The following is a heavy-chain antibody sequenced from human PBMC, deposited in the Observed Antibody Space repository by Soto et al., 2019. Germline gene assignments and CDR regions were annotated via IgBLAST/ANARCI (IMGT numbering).Heavy chain of an antibody. CDR2: IYYSGST. V-gene: IGHV4-39*01. J-gene: IGHJ5*02. D-gene: IGHD2-15*01. Sequence: QLQLQESGPGLVKPSETLSLTCTVSGGSISSSSYYWGWIRQPPGKGLEWIGSIYYSGSTYYNPSLKSRVPISVDTSKNQFSLKLSSVTAADTAVYYCARQGGYCSGGSCHPGNWFDPWGQGTLVTVSS. CDR1: GGSISSSSYY. CDR3: ARQGGYCSGGSCHPGNWFDP.